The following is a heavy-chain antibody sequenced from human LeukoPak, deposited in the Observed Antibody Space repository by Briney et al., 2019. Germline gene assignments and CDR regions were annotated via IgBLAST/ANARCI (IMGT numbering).Heavy chain of an antibody. D-gene: IGHD3-10*01. CDR3: ARGLNYYGSTSNWFDP. J-gene: IGHJ5*02. CDR2: IYYSGST. CDR1: GGSISSSSYY. Sequence: SETLSLTCTVSGGSISSSSYYWGWIRQPPGKGLEWIGSIYYSGSTYYNPSLKSRVTISVDKSKNQFSLKLSSVTAADTAVYYCARGLNYYGSTSNWFDPWGQGTLVTVSS. V-gene: IGHV4-39*07.